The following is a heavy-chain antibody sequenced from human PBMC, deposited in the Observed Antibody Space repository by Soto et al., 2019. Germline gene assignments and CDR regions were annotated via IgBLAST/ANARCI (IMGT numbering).Heavy chain of an antibody. D-gene: IGHD4-17*01. Sequence: VGSLRRYCAASGFSFSTFAMTWVRQAPGKGLEWVSTIISTGISTYYADSVKGRFTISRANSKNTLYLQMNSLRAEDSAVYYCAKGNYGDYGGFDPWGQGTLVTVSS. CDR1: GFSFSTFA. J-gene: IGHJ5*02. CDR3: AKGNYGDYGGFDP. CDR2: IISTGIST. V-gene: IGHV3-23*01.